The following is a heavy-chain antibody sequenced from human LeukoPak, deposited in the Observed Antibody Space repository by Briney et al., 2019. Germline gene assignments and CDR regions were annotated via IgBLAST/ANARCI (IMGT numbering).Heavy chain of an antibody. J-gene: IGHJ5*02. CDR2: ISGDSSRT. CDR3: AKDGGDIDNWCYRFS. CDR1: GFTFGIFV. V-gene: IGHV3-23*01. D-gene: IGHD2-15*01. Sequence: PGGSLRLSCEASGFTFGIFVVTWVRQAPGKGLEWVSSISGDSSRTHYANSVKGRFSIFRDNSKNTLYLQMNSLRVEDTAVYYCAKDGGDIDNWCYRFSWGQGTLVTVSS.